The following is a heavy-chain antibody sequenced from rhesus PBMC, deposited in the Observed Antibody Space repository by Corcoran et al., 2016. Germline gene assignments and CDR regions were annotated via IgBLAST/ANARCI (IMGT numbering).Heavy chain of an antibody. J-gene: IGHJ4*01. CDR3: VRGLRHFDY. CDR1: GYTFTSYG. CDR2: INPSNDNT. V-gene: IGHV1-200*01. Sequence: QVQLVQFGTEVKRPGASVKLSCKASGYTFTSYGKIWVRQPPRQVLECSGWINPSNDNTGYAQKFQGRFTMTTDTSTSTAYMELSSLRSEDTAVYFCVRGLRHFDYWGQGVLVTVSS.